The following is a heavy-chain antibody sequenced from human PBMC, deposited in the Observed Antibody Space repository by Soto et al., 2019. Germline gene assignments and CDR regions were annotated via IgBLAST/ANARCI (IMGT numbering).Heavy chain of an antibody. D-gene: IGHD1-1*01. CDR3: ERSPFAGSDAFDI. CDR1: GYTFTFRY. Sequence: SVKVSCKASGYTFTFRYLHWVRQAPGQALEWMGWITPFKSDTNYAQKFQDRVTITRDRSVSTAYMELSNLRSDDTAMYYCERSPFAGSDAFDIWGQVTMVTVS. V-gene: IGHV1-45*02. J-gene: IGHJ3*02. CDR2: ITPFKSDT.